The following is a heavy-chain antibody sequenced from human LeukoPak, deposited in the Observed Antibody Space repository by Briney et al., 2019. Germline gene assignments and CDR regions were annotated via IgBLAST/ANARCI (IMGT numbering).Heavy chain of an antibody. CDR1: GFTFSKYG. V-gene: IGHV3-30*18. J-gene: IGHJ6*02. Sequence: GGSLRLSCVAFGFTFSKYGMHWVRQAPGKGLEWVAVISYDGNDKYYADSVKGRFTISRDISKNTLYLQMDTLRTEDTAVYYCAKDSVWFGDLLGGMDVWGQGTTVTVSS. CDR2: ISYDGNDK. CDR3: AKDSVWFGDLLGGMDV. D-gene: IGHD3-10*01.